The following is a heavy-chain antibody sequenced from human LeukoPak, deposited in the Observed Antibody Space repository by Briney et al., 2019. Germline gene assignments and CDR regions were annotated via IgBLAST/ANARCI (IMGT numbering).Heavy chain of an antibody. CDR1: GFTFSNAW. D-gene: IGHD3-22*01. J-gene: IGHJ4*02. CDR3: TTDYYDSSGYPRFDY. Sequence: GGSLRLSCAASGFTFSNAWMSWVRQAPGKGLEWVGRIKSKTDGGTTDYAAPVKGRFTISRDDSKNTLYLQTNSLKTEDTAVYYCTTDYYDSSGYPRFDYWGQGTLVTVSS. CDR2: IKSKTDGGTT. V-gene: IGHV3-15*01.